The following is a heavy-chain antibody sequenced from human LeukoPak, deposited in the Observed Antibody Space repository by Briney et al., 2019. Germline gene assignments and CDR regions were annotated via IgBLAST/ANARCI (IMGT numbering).Heavy chain of an antibody. Sequence: GGSLRLSCAAPGFTFSSYAMSWVRQAPGKGLEWVSAISGSGGSTYYADSVKGRFTISRDNSKNTLYLQMNSLRAEDTAVYYCAKSRSDIVVVPAAIYYYYYYMDVWGKRTTVTVSS. V-gene: IGHV3-23*01. J-gene: IGHJ6*03. CDR2: ISGSGGST. D-gene: IGHD2-2*01. CDR3: AKSRSDIVVVPAAIYYYYYYMDV. CDR1: GFTFSSYA.